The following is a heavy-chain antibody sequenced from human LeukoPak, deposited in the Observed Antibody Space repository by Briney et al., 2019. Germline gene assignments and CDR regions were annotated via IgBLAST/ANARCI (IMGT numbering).Heavy chain of an antibody. CDR3: ARDQMDDCSGGSCYSPLNYFDY. D-gene: IGHD2-15*01. Sequence: GGSLRLSCAASGFTFSSYAMPWVRQAPGKGLEWVAVISYDGSNKYYADSVKGRFTISRDNSKNTLYLQMNSLRAEDTAVYYCARDQMDDCSGGSCYSPLNYFDYWGQGTLVAVSS. CDR1: GFTFSSYA. V-gene: IGHV3-30-3*01. J-gene: IGHJ4*02. CDR2: ISYDGSNK.